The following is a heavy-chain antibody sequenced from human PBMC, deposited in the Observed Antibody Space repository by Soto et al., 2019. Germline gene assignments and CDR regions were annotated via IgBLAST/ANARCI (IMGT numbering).Heavy chain of an antibody. D-gene: IGHD1-26*01. CDR1: GFTFSNYA. V-gene: IGHV3-30-3*01. Sequence: QVQLVESGGGVVQPGRSLRLSCAAPGFTFSNYAMHWVRRAPGKGLEWMAVMSYDGSNKYYADSVKGRFTISRDNSNNTLYLQMTGLRPEYTGLYYWARDGWAYWGQGTLVIVSS. CDR2: MSYDGSNK. J-gene: IGHJ4*02. CDR3: ARDGWAY.